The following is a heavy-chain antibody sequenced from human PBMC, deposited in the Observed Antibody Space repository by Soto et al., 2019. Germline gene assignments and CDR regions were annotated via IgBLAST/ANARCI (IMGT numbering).Heavy chain of an antibody. CDR1: GYTFTNYY. Sequence: QVQLVQSGAEVKKPGASVKVSCKASGYTFTNYYVQWVRQAPGQGLEWMGVIHPDGGHTTYSQKIQDRVTVTRDTFTSTIYMELSSLRSEDTAVYYCARGDNDYWGQGTLVTVSS. CDR2: IHPDGGHT. CDR3: ARGDNDY. J-gene: IGHJ4*02. V-gene: IGHV1-46*01.